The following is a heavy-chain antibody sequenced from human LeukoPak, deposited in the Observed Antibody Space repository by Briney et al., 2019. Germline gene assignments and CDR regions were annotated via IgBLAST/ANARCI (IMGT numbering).Heavy chain of an antibody. J-gene: IGHJ3*02. V-gene: IGHV4-31*03. D-gene: IGHD6-6*01. Sequence: SQTLSLTCTVSGGSISSGGYYWSWIRQHPGKGLEWIGYIYYSGSTYYNPSLKSRVTISVDTSKNQFSLKLSSVTAADTAVYYCARDIRQEYSSSDAFDIWGQGTMVTVSS. CDR3: ARDIRQEYSSSDAFDI. CDR2: IYYSGST. CDR1: GGSISSGGYY.